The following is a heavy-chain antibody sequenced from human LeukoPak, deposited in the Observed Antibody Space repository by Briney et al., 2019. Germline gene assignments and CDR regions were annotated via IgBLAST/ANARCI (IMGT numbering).Heavy chain of an antibody. CDR3: ARHWLDSGTPDRFDY. J-gene: IGHJ4*02. Sequence: SETLSLTRTVSGGSISSYYWSWIRQPPGKGLEWIGYIYYSGSTNYNPSLKSRVTISVDTSKNQFSLKLSSVTPADTAVYYCARHWLDSGTPDRFDYWGQGTLVTVSS. V-gene: IGHV4-59*08. D-gene: IGHD3-10*01. CDR2: IYYSGST. CDR1: GGSISSYY.